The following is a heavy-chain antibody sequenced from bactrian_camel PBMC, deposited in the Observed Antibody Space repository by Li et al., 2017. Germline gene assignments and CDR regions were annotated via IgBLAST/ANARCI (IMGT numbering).Heavy chain of an antibody. J-gene: IGHJ4*01. CDR3: ERDPNHYSDFDV. V-gene: IGHV3S26*01. CDR1: GYTYSTTYC. CDR2: IDTDGST. D-gene: IGHD4*01. Sequence: QLVESGGGSVQAGGSLRLSCAASGYTYSTTYCMGWFRQAPGKEREGVAAIDTDGSTSYVDSVKGRFTISQDNVKNTLYLQMDNLKPEDTAVYFCERDPNHYSDFDVWGQGTQVTVS.